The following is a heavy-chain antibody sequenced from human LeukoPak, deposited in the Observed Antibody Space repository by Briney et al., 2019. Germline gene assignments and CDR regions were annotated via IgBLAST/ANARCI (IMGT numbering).Heavy chain of an antibody. Sequence: SETLSLTCTVSGGSISSSSYYWGWIRQPPGKGLEWIGSIYFRGSTYYNPSLKSRVTISVDTSKNQFTLKLSSGTAAYTAVYYCARLGYSSGNWFDSRGQGTLVTVSS. V-gene: IGHV4-39*01. CDR2: IYFRGST. CDR3: ARLGYSSGNWFDS. J-gene: IGHJ5*01. D-gene: IGHD6-19*01. CDR1: GGSISSSSYY.